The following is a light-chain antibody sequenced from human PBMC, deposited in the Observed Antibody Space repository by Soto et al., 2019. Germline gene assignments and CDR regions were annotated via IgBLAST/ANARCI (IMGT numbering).Light chain of an antibody. CDR1: QDIAVY. V-gene: IGKV1D-12*01. J-gene: IGKJ5*01. Sequence: DIQVTQSPSSVSASVGARVTITGRASQDIAVYLAWYKHKPGRTPEIMSHGASRLQSGVPARFRGSGSGTDFTLSINSLQPEDFETYYCQQAYSFPITFGQGTRLEIK. CDR2: GAS. CDR3: QQAYSFPIT.